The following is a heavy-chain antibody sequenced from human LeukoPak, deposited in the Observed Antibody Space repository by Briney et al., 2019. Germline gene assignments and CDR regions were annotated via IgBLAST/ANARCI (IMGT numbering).Heavy chain of an antibody. CDR2: INTNTGNP. J-gene: IGHJ4*02. CDR3: ARGGGLYRYCSSTSCYDS. D-gene: IGHD2-2*01. Sequence: GGSLRLSCAASGYTFTSYPINWVRQAPGQGFEWMGWINTNTGNPTYAQGFTGRFVFSLDTSVSTAYLQISSLKAEDTAVYYCARGGGLYRYCSSTSCYDSWGQGTLVTVSS. V-gene: IGHV7-4-1*02. CDR1: GYTFTSYP.